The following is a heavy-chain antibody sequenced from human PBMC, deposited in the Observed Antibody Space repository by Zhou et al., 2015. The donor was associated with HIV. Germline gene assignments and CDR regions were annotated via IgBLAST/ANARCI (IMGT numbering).Heavy chain of an antibody. Sequence: QVQLVQSGAEVKKPGSSVKVSCEASGGTFSAYAITWVRQAPGQGLEWMGGIIPMFGTTTYARTFQGRVTITADDSTSTSYMELTRLRLEDTAVYYCARDSQHLDPIVGATGAYFDYWGQGTLVTVSS. J-gene: IGHJ4*02. CDR3: ARDSQHLDPIVGATGAYFDY. CDR1: GGTFSAYA. V-gene: IGHV1-69*01. CDR2: IIPMFGTT. D-gene: IGHD1-26*01.